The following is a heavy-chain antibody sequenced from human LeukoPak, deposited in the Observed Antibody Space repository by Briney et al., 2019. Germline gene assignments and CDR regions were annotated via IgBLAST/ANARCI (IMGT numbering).Heavy chain of an antibody. D-gene: IGHD4-23*01. J-gene: IGHJ4*02. Sequence: GGSLRLSCAASGFTFSSYSMNWVRQAPGKGLEWVSSISSSSYIYYADSVKGRFTISRDNAKNSLYLQMNSLRAEDTAVYYCARSECIKGTVAFDYWGQGSLVTVSS. CDR3: ARSECIKGTVAFDY. CDR2: ISSSSYI. V-gene: IGHV3-21*01. CDR1: GFTFSSYS.